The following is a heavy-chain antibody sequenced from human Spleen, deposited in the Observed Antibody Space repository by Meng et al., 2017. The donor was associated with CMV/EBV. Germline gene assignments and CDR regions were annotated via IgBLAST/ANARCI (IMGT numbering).Heavy chain of an antibody. Sequence: ETLSLTCAASGFTFSSYSMNWVRQAPGKGLEWVSSISDSSTDINYADSVKGRFTISRDNAKNSLYLQMNSLRAEDTAVYYCASYSSSKSLFDYWGQGTQVTVSS. CDR3: ASYSSSKSLFDY. D-gene: IGHD6-13*01. CDR1: GFTFSSYS. CDR2: ISDSSTDI. V-gene: IGHV3-21*01. J-gene: IGHJ4*02.